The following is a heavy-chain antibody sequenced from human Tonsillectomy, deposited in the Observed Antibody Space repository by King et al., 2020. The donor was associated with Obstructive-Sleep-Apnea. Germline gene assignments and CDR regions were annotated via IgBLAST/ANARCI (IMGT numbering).Heavy chain of an antibody. D-gene: IGHD2-21*02. CDR2: ISGYNGNT. J-gene: IGHJ6*02. V-gene: IGHV1-18*01. CDR1: GYTFTRNG. Sequence: QLVQSGAEVKKPGASVKVSCKASGYTFTRNGISWVRQAPGQGLEWMGWISGYNGNTNYAQKLQGRVTMTTDTSTSTAYMELRSLRSDDTAVYYCARDRSLCGGDCYFPPDYYYGRDVWGQGTTVTVSS. CDR3: ARDRSLCGGDCYFPPDYYYGRDV.